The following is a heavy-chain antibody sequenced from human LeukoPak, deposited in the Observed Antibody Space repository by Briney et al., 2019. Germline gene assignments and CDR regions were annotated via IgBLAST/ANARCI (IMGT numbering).Heavy chain of an antibody. CDR3: ARKDYLTNFDY. CDR1: GYTFTGYY. Sequence: GASVKVSCKASGYTFTGYYMHWVRPAPGQGLEWMGWINPNSGVTNYAQKFRGRVTMTRDTSISTAYMELSGLISDDTAVYYCARKDYLTNFDYWGQGTLVTVSS. D-gene: IGHD4-11*01. J-gene: IGHJ4*02. V-gene: IGHV1-2*02. CDR2: INPNSGVT.